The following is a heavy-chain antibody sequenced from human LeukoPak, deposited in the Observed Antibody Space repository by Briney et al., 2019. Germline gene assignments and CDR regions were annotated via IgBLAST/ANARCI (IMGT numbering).Heavy chain of an antibody. Sequence: GGSLRLSCAASGFTFSNACMSWVRQAPGKGLEWLGRIKSKTDGGTTDYAAPVKGRFTISRDDSKNTLYLQMNSLKTEDTAVYYCTTVVVVTAVHYYGMDVWGQGTTVTVSS. D-gene: IGHD2-21*02. V-gene: IGHV3-15*01. J-gene: IGHJ6*02. CDR1: GFTFSNAC. CDR3: TTVVVVTAVHYYGMDV. CDR2: IKSKTDGGTT.